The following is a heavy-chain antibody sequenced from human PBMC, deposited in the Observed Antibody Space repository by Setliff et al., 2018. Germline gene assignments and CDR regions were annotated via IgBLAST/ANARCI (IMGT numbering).Heavy chain of an antibody. CDR2: ISHSANK. V-gene: IGHV4-39*01. J-gene: IGHJ4*02. CDR3: ATSGQHLVPIDY. D-gene: IGHD6-13*01. Sequence: ASETLSLTCTVSGGSISDNNYYWGWIRQSPGKELEWIGGISHSANKYYNPSFRTGVTISVDMSKNQFSLRLSSVTAADTAVYYCATSGQHLVPIDYWGQGTLVTVSS. CDR1: GGSISDNNYY.